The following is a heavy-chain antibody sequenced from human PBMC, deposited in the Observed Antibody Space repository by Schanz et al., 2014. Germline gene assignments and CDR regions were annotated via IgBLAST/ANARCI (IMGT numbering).Heavy chain of an antibody. D-gene: IGHD3-10*01. Sequence: EVHLLESGGGLVEPGGSLRLSCATSGFSLDIFAVSWVRQARGKGLEWVSAMNESHSTTYYADSVKGRFTISRDNSKNTLYLQMNSLRPEDTAVYYCAKGRFGELSAFDIWGQGTMVTVSS. CDR1: GFSLDIFA. CDR2: MNESHSTT. CDR3: AKGRFGELSAFDI. V-gene: IGHV3-23*01. J-gene: IGHJ3*02.